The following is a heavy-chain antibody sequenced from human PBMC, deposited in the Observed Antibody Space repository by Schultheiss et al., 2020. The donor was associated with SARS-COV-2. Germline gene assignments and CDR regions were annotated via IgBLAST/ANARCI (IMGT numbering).Heavy chain of an antibody. CDR3: VKEGEEMGTS. V-gene: IGHV3-30*07. CDR1: GFTFSSYA. Sequence: GGSLRLSCAASGFTFSSYAMHWVRQAPGKGLEWVAVISYVGGTKYYVDSVKGRFTISRDNAKNSLDLQMNSLRVDDTAVYYCVKEGEEMGTSWGQGTLVTVSS. D-gene: IGHD1-1*01. CDR2: ISYVGGTK. J-gene: IGHJ4*02.